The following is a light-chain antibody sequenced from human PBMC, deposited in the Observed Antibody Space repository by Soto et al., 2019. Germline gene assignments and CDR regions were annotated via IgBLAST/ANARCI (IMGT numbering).Light chain of an antibody. CDR1: QSVTSDY. CDR2: DAS. CDR3: QQYGGAPLT. J-gene: IGKJ4*01. V-gene: IGKV3D-20*01. Sequence: EIVLTQSPSTLSLSTGERATLSCGASQSVTSDYLAWYQQKPGLAPRLLIFDASSRATGIPARFSGSGSVTDFTLTISRLELEDFAVYYCQQYGGAPLTFGGGTKVEIK.